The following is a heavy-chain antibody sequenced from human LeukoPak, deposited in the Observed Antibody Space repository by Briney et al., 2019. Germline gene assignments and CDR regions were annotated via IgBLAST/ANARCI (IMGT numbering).Heavy chain of an antibody. V-gene: IGHV4-39*07. J-gene: IGHJ4*02. CDR1: GDSISSGRFY. CDR2: IFFNGRT. Sequence: PSETLSLTCNVSGDSISSGRFYWGWIRQSPGKGLEWIGNIFFNGRTYYNPSLNSRVTISLDMSKNHFSLKLTSVTAADTAMYYCARRRSSGPLDYWGQGALVTVSS. CDR3: ARRRSSGPLDY. D-gene: IGHD3-22*01.